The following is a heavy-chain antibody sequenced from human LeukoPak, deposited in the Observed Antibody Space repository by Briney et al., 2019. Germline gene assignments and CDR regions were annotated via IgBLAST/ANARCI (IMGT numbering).Heavy chain of an antibody. V-gene: IGHV3-64D*09. CDR2: ITSDGDKT. CDR3: VKDNGYCTSILCYHDY. CDR1: GFTFSTYA. D-gene: IGHD2-2*03. J-gene: IGHJ4*02. Sequence: GGSLRLSCAASGFTFSTYAMHWVRQAPGKGLEYVSVITSDGDKTYYADPVRGRFTISRDNSKNTLYLQMSSLRVEDTAVYYCVKDNGYCTSILCYHDYSGQGTLVTVSS.